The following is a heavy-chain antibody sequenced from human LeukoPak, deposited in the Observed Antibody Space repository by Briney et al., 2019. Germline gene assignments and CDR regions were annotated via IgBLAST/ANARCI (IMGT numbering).Heavy chain of an antibody. J-gene: IGHJ4*02. CDR1: GFTFSSHV. CDR3: AKGNGYSYGRYYFDY. V-gene: IGHV3-23*01. D-gene: IGHD5-18*01. CDR2: LSGSGKYT. Sequence: GGSLRLSCAASGFTFSSHVMSWVRQAPGRGLEWVSSLSGSGKYTFYADSVKGRFTISRDNSKNTLYLQVNSLRAEDTAVYYCAKGNGYSYGRYYFDYWGQGTLVTVSS.